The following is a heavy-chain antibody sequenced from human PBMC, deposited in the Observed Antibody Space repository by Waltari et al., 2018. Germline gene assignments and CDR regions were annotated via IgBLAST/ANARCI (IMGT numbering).Heavy chain of an antibody. V-gene: IGHV3-30-3*01. CDR2: ISYDGSNK. J-gene: IGHJ4*02. CDR1: GFTFSSYA. CDR3: ARPTRHGDYIKY. Sequence: QVQLVESGGGVVQPGRSLRLSCAASGFTFSSYAMHWVRRAPGKGLEWVAVISYDGSNKYYADSVKGRFTISRDNSKNTLYLQMNSLRAEDTAVYYCARPTRHGDYIKYWGQGTLVTVSS. D-gene: IGHD4-17*01.